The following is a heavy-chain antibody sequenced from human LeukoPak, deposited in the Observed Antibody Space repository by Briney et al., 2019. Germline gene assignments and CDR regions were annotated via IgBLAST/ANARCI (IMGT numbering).Heavy chain of an antibody. CDR2: IRDDGSYI. Sequence: GGSLSLSCAPSGFTLSSHWMHWVRPAPGKGLLWVSRIRDDGSYINYADSVKGRFTISRDNAKNTLSLQMNSLRAEDTAVYYCARGSGIITGIDEWGQGTLVTVSS. CDR3: ARGSGIITGIDE. D-gene: IGHD6-25*01. J-gene: IGHJ4*02. V-gene: IGHV3-74*01. CDR1: GFTLSSHW.